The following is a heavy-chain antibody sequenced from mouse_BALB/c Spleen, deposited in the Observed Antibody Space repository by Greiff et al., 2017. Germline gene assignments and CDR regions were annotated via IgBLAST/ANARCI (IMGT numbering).Heavy chain of an antibody. CDR2: ISNGGGST. Sequence: EVQGVESGGGLVQPGGSLKLSCAASGFTFSSYTMSWVRQTPEKRLEWVAYISNGGGSTYYPDTVKGRFTISRDNAKNTLYLQMSSLKSEDTAMYYCARHYYKAMDYWGQGTSVTVSS. CDR1: GFTFSSYT. J-gene: IGHJ4*01. CDR3: ARHYYKAMDY. V-gene: IGHV5-12-2*01. D-gene: IGHD1-1*01.